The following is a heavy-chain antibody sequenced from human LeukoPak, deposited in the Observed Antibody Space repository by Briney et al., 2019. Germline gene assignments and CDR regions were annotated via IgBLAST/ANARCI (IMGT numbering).Heavy chain of an antibody. CDR3: ARDPLRYLRVGHYDY. V-gene: IGHV3-21*01. J-gene: IGHJ4*02. Sequence: GGSLRLSCAASGFTFSTSAMNWVRQVPGKGLEWVSSIDYDSYHIYYAASVRGRFTISGDNARNSVYLQMNSLRVEDTAVYYCARDPLRYLRVGHYDYWGQGTLVAVSS. CDR1: GFTFSTSA. D-gene: IGHD3-9*01. CDR2: IDYDSYHI.